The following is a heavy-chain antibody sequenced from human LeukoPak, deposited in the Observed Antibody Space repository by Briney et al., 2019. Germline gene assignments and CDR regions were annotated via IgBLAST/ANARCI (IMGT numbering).Heavy chain of an antibody. J-gene: IGHJ4*02. D-gene: IGHD3-22*01. CDR1: GGSFSGYY. V-gene: IGHV4-34*01. CDR3: AMQYYYDSSGYYPYFDY. Sequence: SETLSLTCAVYGGSFSGYYWSWIRQPPGKGLEWIGEINRSGSTNYNPSLKSRVTISVDTSKNQFSLKLSSVTAADTAVYYCAMQYYYDSSGYYPYFDYWGQGTLVTVSS. CDR2: INRSGST.